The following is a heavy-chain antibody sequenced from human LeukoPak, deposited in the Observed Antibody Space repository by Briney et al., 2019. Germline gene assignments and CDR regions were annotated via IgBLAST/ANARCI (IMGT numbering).Heavy chain of an antibody. J-gene: IGHJ4*02. V-gene: IGHV3-73*01. CDR2: IRSRANTYAT. D-gene: IGHD1-26*01. CDR3: AKRSGINYGFFDS. CDR1: GFTFRGSP. Sequence: PGGSRRLSGAASGFTFRGSPIHCFPRASGKGLEGVGRIRSRANTYATAYAASVKGRFTISRDDSKNTAYLQMNSLKTEDTALYYCAKRSGINYGFFDSWGQGTLVTVSS.